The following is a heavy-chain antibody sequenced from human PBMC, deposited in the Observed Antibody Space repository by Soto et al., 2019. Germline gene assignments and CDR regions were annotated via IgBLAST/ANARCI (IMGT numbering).Heavy chain of an antibody. CDR1: GVSLSGGNYY. V-gene: IGHV4-61*03. D-gene: IGHD3-3*01. CDR2: IFQTGNT. CDR3: ARDWSAGY. Sequence: QVQLQESGPGLVKPSETLSLTCTVSGVSLSGGNYYWSWIRQPPGKGLEWIGYIFQTGNTNYNPSLKSRVTISADTSRNHFSLRMASVTAADTVVYYCARDWSAGYWGQGILVTVS. J-gene: IGHJ4*02.